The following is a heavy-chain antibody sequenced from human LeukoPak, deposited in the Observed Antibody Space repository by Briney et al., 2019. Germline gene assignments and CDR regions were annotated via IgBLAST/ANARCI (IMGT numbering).Heavy chain of an antibody. CDR1: GGSFSGYY. D-gene: IGHD3-16*01. J-gene: IGHJ4*02. V-gene: IGHV4-34*01. CDR2: INHSGST. CDR3: ASWAVGY. Sequence: SETLSLTCAVYGGSFSGYYWSWIRQPPGKGLEWIGEINHSGSTNYNPSLKSRVTISVDTSKNQFSLKLSSVTAADTAVYYCASWAVGYWGQRTLVTVSS.